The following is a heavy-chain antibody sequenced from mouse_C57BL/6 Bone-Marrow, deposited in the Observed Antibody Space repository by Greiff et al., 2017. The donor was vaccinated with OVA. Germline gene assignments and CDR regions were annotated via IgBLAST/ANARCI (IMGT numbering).Heavy chain of an antibody. D-gene: IGHD3-2*02. V-gene: IGHV5-4*01. CDR1: GFTFSSYA. Sequence: EVQGVESGGGLVKPGGSLKLSCAASGFTFSSYAMSWVRQTPEKRLEWVATISDGGSYTYYPDNVKGRFTISRDNAKNNLYLQMSHLKSEDTAMYYCAREAQAYYFDYWGQGTTLTVSS. CDR2: ISDGGSYT. CDR3: AREAQAYYFDY. J-gene: IGHJ2*01.